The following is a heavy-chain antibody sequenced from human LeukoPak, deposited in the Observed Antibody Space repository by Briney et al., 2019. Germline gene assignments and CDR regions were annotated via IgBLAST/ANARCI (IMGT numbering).Heavy chain of an antibody. D-gene: IGHD5-12*01. CDR3: ARDRKYRGYDFRYDAFDI. CDR2: ISTSSSYI. Sequence: AGSLRLSCAASGFTFSSYSMNWVRQAPGKGLEWVSSISTSSSYIYYADSVKGRFTISRDNAKNSLYLQMNSLRAEDTAVYYCARDRKYRGYDFRYDAFDIWGQGTMVSVSS. CDR1: GFTFSSYS. V-gene: IGHV3-21*01. J-gene: IGHJ3*02.